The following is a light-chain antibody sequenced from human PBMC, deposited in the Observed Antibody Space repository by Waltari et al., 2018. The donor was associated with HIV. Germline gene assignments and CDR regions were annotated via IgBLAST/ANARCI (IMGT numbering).Light chain of an antibody. CDR3: QQLYSFPLT. CDR2: SAS. Sequence: DLQLTQSPSFLSASVGDRVPITCRASQGINTYLACYQRTPGKAPHLLMYSASTFHRGAPSTFSGSGSGTEFTLTINTLQPEDFATYYCQQLYSFPLTFGGGTKVE. J-gene: IGKJ4*01. CDR1: QGINTY. V-gene: IGKV1-9*01.